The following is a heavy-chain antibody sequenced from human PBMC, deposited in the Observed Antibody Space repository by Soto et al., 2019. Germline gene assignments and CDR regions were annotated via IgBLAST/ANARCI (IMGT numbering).Heavy chain of an antibody. D-gene: IGHD6-13*01. CDR1: GGSISSGGYY. V-gene: IGHV4-31*03. CDR2: IYYSGST. Sequence: SETLSLTCTVSGGSISSGGYYWSWIRQHPGKGLEWIGYIYYSGSTYYNPSLKSRVTISVDTSKNQFSLKLSSVTAADTAVYYCAREGAAGMNNWFDPWGQGTLVTVSS. CDR3: AREGAAGMNNWFDP. J-gene: IGHJ5*02.